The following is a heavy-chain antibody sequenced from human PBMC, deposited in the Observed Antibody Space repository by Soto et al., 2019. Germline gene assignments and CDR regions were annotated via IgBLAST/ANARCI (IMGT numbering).Heavy chain of an antibody. V-gene: IGHV4-30-4*01. J-gene: IGHJ4*02. D-gene: IGHD3-9*01. CDR1: GGSISSGDYY. Sequence: PSEILSLTCTVSGGSISSGDYYWSWIRQPPGKGLEWIGYIYYSGSTYYNPSLKSRVTISVDTSKNQFSLKLSSVTAADTAVYYCARVRTGYYSFDYWGQGTLVTVSS. CDR2: IYYSGST. CDR3: ARVRTGYYSFDY.